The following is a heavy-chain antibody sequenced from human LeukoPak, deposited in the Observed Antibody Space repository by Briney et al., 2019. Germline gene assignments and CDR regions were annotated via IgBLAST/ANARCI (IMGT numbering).Heavy chain of an antibody. CDR1: GGTFSSYA. CDR2: IIPILGIA. D-gene: IGHD2-15*01. Sequence: ASVKVSCKASGGTFSSYAISWVRQAPGQGLEWMGRIIPILGIANYAQKFQGRVTITADRSTSTAYMELSSLRSEDTAVYYCARGGSGPFDYWGQGTLVTVSS. J-gene: IGHJ4*02. CDR3: ARGGSGPFDY. V-gene: IGHV1-69*04.